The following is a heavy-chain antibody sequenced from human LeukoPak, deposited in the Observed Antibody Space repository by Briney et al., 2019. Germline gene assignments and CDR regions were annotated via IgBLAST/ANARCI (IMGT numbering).Heavy chain of an antibody. D-gene: IGHD2/OR15-2a*01. CDR2: INPSGGST. J-gene: IGHJ5*02. CDR3: ARELPDTLLEP. CDR1: GYTFTSYY. V-gene: IGHV1-46*01. Sequence: ASVKVSCKASGYTFTSYYMHWARQAPGQGLEWMGIINPSGGSTSYAQKFQGRVTMARDTSTSTVYMELSSLRSEDTAVYYCARELPDTLLEPWGQGTLVTASS.